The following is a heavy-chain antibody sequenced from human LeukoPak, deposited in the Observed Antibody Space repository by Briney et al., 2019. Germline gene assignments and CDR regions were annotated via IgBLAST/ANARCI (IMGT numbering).Heavy chain of an antibody. J-gene: IGHJ1*01. CDR1: GYTFTSYA. V-gene: IGHV7-4-1*02. CDR2: INTNTGNP. CDR3: ARGPDYDSSGYYYPTEYFQH. Sequence: GASVKVSCKASGYTFTSYAMDWVRQAPGQGLEWMGWINTNTGNPTYAQGFTGRFVFSLDTSVSTAYLQISSLKAEDTAVYYCARGPDYDSSGYYYPTEYFQHWGQGTLVTVSS. D-gene: IGHD3-22*01.